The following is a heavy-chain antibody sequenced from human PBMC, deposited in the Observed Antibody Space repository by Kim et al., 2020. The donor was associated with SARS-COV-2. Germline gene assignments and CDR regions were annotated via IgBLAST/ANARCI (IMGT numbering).Heavy chain of an antibody. J-gene: IGHJ2*01. CDR3: ARDYHSSSWGWNWYFDL. V-gene: IGHV3-48*03. CDR1: GFTFSSYE. D-gene: IGHD6-13*01. CDR2: ISSSGSTI. Sequence: GGSLRLSCAASGFTFSSYEMNWVRQAPGKGLEWVSYISSSGSTIYYADSVKGRFTISRDNAKNSLYLQMNSLRAEDTAVYYCARDYHSSSWGWNWYFDLWGRGALVSVSS.